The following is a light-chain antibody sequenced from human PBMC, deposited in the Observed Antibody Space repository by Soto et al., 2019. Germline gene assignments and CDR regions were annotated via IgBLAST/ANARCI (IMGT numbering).Light chain of an antibody. V-gene: IGKV3-15*01. J-gene: IGKJ4*01. CDR2: DTS. Sequence: EIVMTQSPVTLSVSPGERATLSCRASQSISDNLAWYQQKPGQPPSLLIYDTSTRATGIPTRFSGSASGTEFTPTITNLQSEDLAVYYCQQYNEWPLTFGGGTKVEI. CDR1: QSISDN. CDR3: QQYNEWPLT.